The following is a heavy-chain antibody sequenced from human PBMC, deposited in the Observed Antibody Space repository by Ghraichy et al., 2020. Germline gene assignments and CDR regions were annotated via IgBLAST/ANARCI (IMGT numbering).Heavy chain of an antibody. Sequence: GESLNISCKASGYSFTSYWIGWVRQMPGKGLEWMGIIYPGDSDTRYSPSFLGQVTISADKSISTAYLQWSSLQASDTAIYYCARSGIDDLWGPPKAPNNWFDPWGQGTLVTVSS. D-gene: IGHD3-3*01. J-gene: IGHJ5*02. CDR3: ARSGIDDLWGPPKAPNNWFDP. CDR2: IYPGDSDT. CDR1: GYSFTSYW. V-gene: IGHV5-51*01.